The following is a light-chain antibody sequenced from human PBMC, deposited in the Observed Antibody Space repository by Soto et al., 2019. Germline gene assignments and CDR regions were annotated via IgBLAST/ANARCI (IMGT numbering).Light chain of an antibody. CDR3: QQYKKWPPWT. CDR2: VAS. Sequence: EIVMTQSPANLSVSPGESAMLSCRASEYVNNNLAWYQHKPGQAPRLLIFVASTRATDTPARFSGSGSGTEFTLTIRGPQYADSAVYYCQQYKKWPPWTFGQGTKVEIK. CDR1: EYVNNN. V-gene: IGKV3-15*01. J-gene: IGKJ1*01.